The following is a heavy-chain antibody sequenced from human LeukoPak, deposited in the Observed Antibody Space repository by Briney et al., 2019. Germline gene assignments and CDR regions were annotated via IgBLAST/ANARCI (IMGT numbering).Heavy chain of an antibody. J-gene: IGHJ4*02. CDR2: IRGNGGST. D-gene: IGHD6-19*01. Sequence: PGGSLRLSCAASGFTFSSYAMSWVRQAPGKGLEWVSAIRGNGGSTYYADSVKGRFTISRDNSKNTLYLQMNSLRAEDTAVYYCAKTPLARIAVAGTSNGGFDYWGQGTLVTVSS. CDR1: GFTFSSYA. V-gene: IGHV3-23*01. CDR3: AKTPLARIAVAGTSNGGFDY.